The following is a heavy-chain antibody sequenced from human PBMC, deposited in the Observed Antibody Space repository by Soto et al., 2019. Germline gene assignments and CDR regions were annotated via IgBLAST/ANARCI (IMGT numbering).Heavy chain of an antibody. CDR1: GFTFSTYS. J-gene: IGHJ6*02. CDR3: ARPYSYDSSGYYYYYYGMDV. V-gene: IGHV3-21*01. Sequence: XGSLRLSCAVAGFTFSTYSMNWVRRAPGKGLEWVSTISGSSTYIYYADSVKGRFTISRDNAKNSLYLQMNSLRAEDTAVYYCARPYSYDSSGYYYYYYGMDVWGQGPTVTVSS. D-gene: IGHD3-22*01. CDR2: ISGSSTYI.